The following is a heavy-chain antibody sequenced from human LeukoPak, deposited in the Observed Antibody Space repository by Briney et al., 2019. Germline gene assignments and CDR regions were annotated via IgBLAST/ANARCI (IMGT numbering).Heavy chain of an antibody. D-gene: IGHD3-22*01. Sequence: GGSLRLSCAASGFTFSSYAMHWVRQAPGKGLEWVAVMSYDGSNKYYADSVKGRFTISRDNSKNTLYLQMNSLRAEDTAVYYCARDNYYDSSGYTNWFDPWGQGTLVTVSS. CDR2: MSYDGSNK. V-gene: IGHV3-30*04. J-gene: IGHJ5*02. CDR3: ARDNYYDSSGYTNWFDP. CDR1: GFTFSSYA.